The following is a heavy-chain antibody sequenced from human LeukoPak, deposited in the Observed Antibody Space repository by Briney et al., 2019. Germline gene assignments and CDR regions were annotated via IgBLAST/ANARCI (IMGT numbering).Heavy chain of an antibody. CDR1: GYSFTSYW. CDR3: ARANRNYYDSSGYLY. V-gene: IGHV5-51*01. CDR2: SYPGDSDT. J-gene: IGHJ4*02. D-gene: IGHD3-22*01. Sequence: GESLKISCKGSGYSFTSYWIGWVRQMPGKLQECTGISYPGDSDTRYSSSFQGPVTISADKSISTAYLQWSSLKASDTAMYYCARANRNYYDSSGYLYWGQGTLVTVSS.